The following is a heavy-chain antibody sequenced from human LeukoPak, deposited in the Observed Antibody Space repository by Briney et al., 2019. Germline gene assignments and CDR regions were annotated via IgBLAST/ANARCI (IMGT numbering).Heavy chain of an antibody. D-gene: IGHD4-17*01. CDR2: INHSGST. CDR1: GGSFSGYY. J-gene: IGHJ6*02. Sequence: SETVSLTCAVYGGSFSGYYWSWIRQPPGKGLEWIGEINHSGSTNYNPSLKSRVTISVDTSKNQFSLKLSSVTGADTAVYYCARGKVTVTTSLWAGYYYYGMDVWGQGNTVTVSS. V-gene: IGHV4-34*01. CDR3: ARGKVTVTTSLWAGYYYYGMDV.